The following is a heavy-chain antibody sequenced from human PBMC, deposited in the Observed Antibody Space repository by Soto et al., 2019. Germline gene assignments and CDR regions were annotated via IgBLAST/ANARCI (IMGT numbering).Heavy chain of an antibody. J-gene: IGHJ4*02. Sequence: QVQLVESGGGVVHPGRSLRLSCVGSGFRFSSFGMDWVRQAPGKGLEWVAAISHDGSDISYRDSVKGRFTISRDKSKDTCNLQWAGREAEARVGYNFGKEWWNYIDWGRFYPPAFAYWGREP. CDR1: GFRFSSFG. CDR3: GKEWWNYIDWGRFYPPAFAY. CDR2: ISHDGSDI. V-gene: IGHV3-30*18. D-gene: IGHD2-15*01.